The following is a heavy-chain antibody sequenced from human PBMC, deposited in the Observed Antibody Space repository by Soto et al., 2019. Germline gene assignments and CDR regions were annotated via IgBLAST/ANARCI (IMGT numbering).Heavy chain of an antibody. D-gene: IGHD2-15*01. CDR2: INAGNGNT. V-gene: IGHV1-3*01. Sequence: ASVKVSCKASGYTFTSYAMHWVRQAPGQRLEWMGWINAGNGNTKYSQKFQGRVTITRDTSASTAYMELSSLRSEDTAVHYCAGGPVVAAFSYYYYGMDVWGQGTTVTVSS. CDR1: GYTFTSYA. CDR3: AGGPVVAAFSYYYYGMDV. J-gene: IGHJ6*02.